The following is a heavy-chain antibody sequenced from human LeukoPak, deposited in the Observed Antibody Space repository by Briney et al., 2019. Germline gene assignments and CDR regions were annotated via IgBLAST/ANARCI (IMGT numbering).Heavy chain of an antibody. V-gene: IGHV3-23*01. J-gene: IGHJ4*02. CDR1: GFTFYTYA. CDR3: AKDEGYDPIYYLES. CDR2: LDAGGGNT. Sequence: GGSLKLSCAASGFTFYTYAMTWVRQAPGKGLEWDSALDAGGGNTYYADSVKGRFTISRDNSKNTVYLQMNSLSAEDTAVYYCAKDEGYDPIYYLESWGQGTLVTVSS. D-gene: IGHD5-12*01.